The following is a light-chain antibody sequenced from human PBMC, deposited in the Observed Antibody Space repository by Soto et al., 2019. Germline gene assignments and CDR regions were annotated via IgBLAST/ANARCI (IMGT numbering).Light chain of an antibody. Sequence: ESVLTQSPGTLSLSPGERATLSCRTSQSVIRNYLAWYQQTPGRSPRLLIYGASNRATGIPDRFSGSGSGTDFTLTISGLEAEDFAVYYCQQYGSSQITFGQGTRLEIK. CDR2: GAS. V-gene: IGKV3-20*01. J-gene: IGKJ5*01. CDR1: QSVIRNY. CDR3: QQYGSSQIT.